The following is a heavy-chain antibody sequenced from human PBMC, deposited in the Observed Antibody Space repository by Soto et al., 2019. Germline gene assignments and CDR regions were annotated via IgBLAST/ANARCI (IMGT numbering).Heavy chain of an antibody. Sequence: GGSLRLSCAASGFTFSSYAMHWVRQAPGKGLEWVAVISYDGSNKYYADSVKGRFTISRDNSKNTLYLQMNSLRAEDTAVYYCARGPTPVQITMVRGGYYYYGMDVWGQGTTVTVSS. CDR3: ARGPTPVQITMVRGGYYYYGMDV. J-gene: IGHJ6*02. V-gene: IGHV3-30-3*01. D-gene: IGHD3-10*01. CDR2: ISYDGSNK. CDR1: GFTFSSYA.